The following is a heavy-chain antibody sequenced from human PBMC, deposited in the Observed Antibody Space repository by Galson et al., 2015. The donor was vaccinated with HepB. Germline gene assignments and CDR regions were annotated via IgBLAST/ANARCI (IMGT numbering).Heavy chain of an antibody. Sequence: SETLSLTCTVSGGSISSSSYSWGWIRQPPGEGLEWIGSIYYSGSTYYNPSLKSRVTMSVDTSKNQFSLKLSSVTAADMAVYYCARHLRGYCSSPSCHSDYWGQGTLVTVSS. CDR3: ARHLRGYCSSPSCHSDY. CDR1: GGSISSSSYS. CDR2: IYYSGST. V-gene: IGHV4-39*01. J-gene: IGHJ4*02. D-gene: IGHD2-2*01.